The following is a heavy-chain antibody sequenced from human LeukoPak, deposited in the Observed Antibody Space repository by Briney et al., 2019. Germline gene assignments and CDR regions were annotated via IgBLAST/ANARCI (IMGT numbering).Heavy chain of an antibody. J-gene: IGHJ3*02. V-gene: IGHV3-23*01. CDR3: ASSGWYPDAFDI. Sequence: GGSLRLSCAASGFTFSSYAMSWVRQAPGKGLEWVSAISGSGGSTYYADSVKGRFTISRDNSKSTLYLQMNSLRAEDTAVYYCASSGWYPDAFDIWGQGTMVTVSS. CDR2: ISGSGGST. D-gene: IGHD6-19*01. CDR1: GFTFSSYA.